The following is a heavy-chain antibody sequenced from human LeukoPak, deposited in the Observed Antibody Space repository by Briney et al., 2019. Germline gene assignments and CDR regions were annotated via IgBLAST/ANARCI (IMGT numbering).Heavy chain of an antibody. CDR2: ISGSGGST. V-gene: IGHV3-23*01. D-gene: IGHD3-10*02. Sequence: GGSLRLSCAASGFTFSSYGMSWVHQAPGKGLEWVSAISGSGGSTYYADSVKGRFTISRDNSKNTLYLQMNSLRAEDTAVYYCAKPRFGESPCFDYWGQGTLVTVSS. CDR3: AKPRFGESPCFDY. CDR1: GFTFSSYG. J-gene: IGHJ4*02.